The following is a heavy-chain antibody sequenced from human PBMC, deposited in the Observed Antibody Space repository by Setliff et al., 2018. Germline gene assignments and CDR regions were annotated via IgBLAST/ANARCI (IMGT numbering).Heavy chain of an antibody. CDR3: ARGKTFFGAFIRAFDI. J-gene: IGHJ3*02. D-gene: IGHD3-3*01. V-gene: IGHV4-61*08. CDR1: GGSISSGGYS. CDR2: IYYSGST. Sequence: SETLSLTCTVSGGSISSGGYSWSWIRQPPGKGLEWIGYIYYSGSTNYNPSLKSRVTISVDTSKNQFSLKLISVTAADTAVYHCARGKTFFGAFIRAFDIWGQGRMVTVSS.